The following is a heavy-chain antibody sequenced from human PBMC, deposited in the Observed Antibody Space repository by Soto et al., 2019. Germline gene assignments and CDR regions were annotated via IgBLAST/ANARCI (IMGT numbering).Heavy chain of an antibody. CDR1: GYTFTSYG. J-gene: IGHJ6*02. Sequence: QVQLVQSGAEVKKPGASVKVSCKASGYTFTSYGISWVRQAPGQGLEWMGWISAYNRNTNYAQKLQGRVTMTTDRSPSTAYMELRSLRSDDTAVYYCARDRGAYGMDVWGQGTTVTVSS. CDR2: ISAYNRNT. CDR3: ARDRGAYGMDV. V-gene: IGHV1-18*01.